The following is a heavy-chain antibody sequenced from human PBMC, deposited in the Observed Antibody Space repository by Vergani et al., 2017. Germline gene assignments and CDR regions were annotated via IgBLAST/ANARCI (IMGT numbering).Heavy chain of an antibody. Sequence: QVQLVQSGAEVKKPGSSVKVSCKASGGTFSSYTISWVRQAPGQGLEWMGRIIPILGIANYAQKFQGRVTITADKSTSTAYMELSSLRSEDTAVYYCATVRQDTDSYYFDYWGQGTLVTVSS. V-gene: IGHV1-69*02. CDR2: IIPILGIA. CDR1: GGTFSSYT. J-gene: IGHJ4*02. D-gene: IGHD5-18*01. CDR3: ATVRQDTDSYYFDY.